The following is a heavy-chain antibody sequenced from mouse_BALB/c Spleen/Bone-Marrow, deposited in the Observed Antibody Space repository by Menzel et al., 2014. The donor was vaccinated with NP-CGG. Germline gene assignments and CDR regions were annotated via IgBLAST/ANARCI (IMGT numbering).Heavy chain of an antibody. CDR2: IDTYDSDT. J-gene: IGHJ2*01. Sequence: QVQLKESGAELVRPGASGKLSCKASGYTFTSYWMHWVKQRPEQGLEWIGWIDTYDSDTHYNQKFKDQAILTVDKSSSTAYLQHSSRPSEDSAVYYCAGGCMNLNDFDYWGQGTTLTVSS. V-gene: IGHV1-74*01. D-gene: IGHD2-10*02. CDR3: AGGCMNLNDFDY. CDR1: GYTFTSYW.